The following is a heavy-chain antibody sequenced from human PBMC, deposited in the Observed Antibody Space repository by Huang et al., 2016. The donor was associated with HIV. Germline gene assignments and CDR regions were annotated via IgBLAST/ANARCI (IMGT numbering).Heavy chain of an antibody. CDR3: ATLPPVNYGRSGGRVRDY. CDR2: SNPNSGNT. Sequence: QVQLVQSGAEVKKPGASVKVSCKASGYTFSNYDINWVRQAPGQGLEWMGWSNPNSGNTGYARKFQGRVTMTRSTSISTAYMELSRLRFEDTAVYYCATLPPVNYGRSGGRVRDYWGQGSLVTVSS. J-gene: IGHJ4*02. V-gene: IGHV1-8*01. CDR1: GYTFSNYD. D-gene: IGHD2-15*01.